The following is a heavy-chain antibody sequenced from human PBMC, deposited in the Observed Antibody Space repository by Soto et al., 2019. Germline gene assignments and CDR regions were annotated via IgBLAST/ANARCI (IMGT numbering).Heavy chain of an antibody. J-gene: IGHJ4*02. D-gene: IGHD2-2*01. CDR2: INPSGGST. Sequence: ASVKVSCKASGYTFTSYYMHWVRRAPGQGLEWMGIINPSGGSTSYAQKFQGRVTMTRDTSTSTVYMELSSLRSEDTAVYYCASPHPGYCSSTSCYHFDYWGQGTLVTVSS. CDR3: ASPHPGYCSSTSCYHFDY. V-gene: IGHV1-46*01. CDR1: GYTFTSYY.